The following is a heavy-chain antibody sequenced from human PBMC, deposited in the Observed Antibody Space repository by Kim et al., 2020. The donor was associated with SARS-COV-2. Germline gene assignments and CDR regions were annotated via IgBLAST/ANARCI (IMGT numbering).Heavy chain of an antibody. J-gene: IGHJ6*02. CDR3: ARDGSGSYFYYYGMDV. CDR1: GFRFSDYW. Sequence: GGSLRLSCAASGFRFSDYWMHWVRQAPGKGLVWVSRSNSDGSSTRYADSVKGRFTISRDNAKNTLYLQMNSLRGEDTAVYYCARDGSGSYFYYYGMDVWGQGTTVTVSS. CDR2: SNSDGSST. D-gene: IGHD3-10*01. V-gene: IGHV3-74*01.